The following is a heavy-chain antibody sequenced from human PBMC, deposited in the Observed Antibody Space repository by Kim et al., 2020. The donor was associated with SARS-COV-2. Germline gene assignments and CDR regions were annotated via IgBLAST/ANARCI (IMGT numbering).Heavy chain of an antibody. V-gene: IGHV3-23*01. CDR1: GFTFDTYA. D-gene: IGHD3-22*01. Sequence: GGSLRLSCVASGFTFDTYAMSWVRQAPGKGLEWVSVISGNGVNKFYADSVRGRFTISRYNSKNTLYLQMNSLRDEDTALYYCAKVVVMDGYNYYYYYGMDVWGQGTAVTVSS. CDR2: ISGNGVNK. CDR3: AKVVVMDGYNYYYYYGMDV. J-gene: IGHJ6*02.